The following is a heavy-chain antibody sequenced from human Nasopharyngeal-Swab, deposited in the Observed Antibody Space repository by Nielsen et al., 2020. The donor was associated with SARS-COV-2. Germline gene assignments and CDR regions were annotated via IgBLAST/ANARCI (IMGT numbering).Heavy chain of an antibody. CDR3: TTDFSFDY. V-gene: IGHV3-73*01. CDR1: GFIFSASA. Sequence: GESLKISCAASGFIFSASAIHWVRQASGKGLEWVGRIGDKDHNYATTYGASVPGRFTISRDDSKNTAFLKMDSLKTEDTALYYCTTDFSFDYWGQGTLVTVSS. CDR2: IGDKDHNYAT. J-gene: IGHJ4*02.